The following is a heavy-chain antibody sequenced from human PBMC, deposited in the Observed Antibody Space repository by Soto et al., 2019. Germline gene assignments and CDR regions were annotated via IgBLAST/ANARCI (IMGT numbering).Heavy chain of an antibody. CDR3: ARSPYGDLGPWYFDL. Sequence: SETLSLTCTVSGGSIITTTYYWGWLRQPPGKGLEWIGYVYYSGSTNYNPSLKSRVTISVDTSKNQFSLKLSSVTAADTAVYYCARSPYGDLGPWYFDLWGRGTLVTVSS. D-gene: IGHD4-17*01. V-gene: IGHV4-61*05. CDR2: VYYSGST. CDR1: GGSIITTTYY. J-gene: IGHJ2*01.